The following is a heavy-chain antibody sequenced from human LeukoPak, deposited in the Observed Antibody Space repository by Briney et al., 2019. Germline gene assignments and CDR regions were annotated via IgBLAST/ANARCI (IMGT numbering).Heavy chain of an antibody. CDR2: ISSSSSYI. Sequence: GGSLRLSCAASGFTFISYSMNWVRQAPGKGLEWVSSISSSSSYIYYADSVKGRFTISRDNAKNSLYLQMNSLRAEDTAVYYCARDLYGDYSQDYWGQGTLATVSS. J-gene: IGHJ4*02. CDR3: ARDLYGDYSQDY. CDR1: GFTFISYS. V-gene: IGHV3-21*01. D-gene: IGHD4-17*01.